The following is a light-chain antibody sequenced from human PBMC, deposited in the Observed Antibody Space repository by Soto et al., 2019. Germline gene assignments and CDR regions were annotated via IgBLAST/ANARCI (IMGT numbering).Light chain of an antibody. CDR1: QSISNN. J-gene: IGKJ5*01. V-gene: IGKV3-15*01. Sequence: EIGMKHSPAALSVSPGERATRSCRASQSISNNVAWYQQKRGQAPRLLIYGASTRATGIPARFSGSWSGTEFTLTISSLQSPDFAVYYCQKYPTRPPITFAQGTRLEIK. CDR2: GAS. CDR3: QKYPTRPPIT.